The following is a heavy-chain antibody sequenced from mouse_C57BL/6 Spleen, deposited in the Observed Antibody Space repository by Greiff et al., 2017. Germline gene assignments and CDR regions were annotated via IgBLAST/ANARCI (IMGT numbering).Heavy chain of an antibody. J-gene: IGHJ4*01. D-gene: IGHD3-2*02. CDR3: TTGGVDSSGYDYAMDY. Sequence: EVQLQQSGAELVRPGASVTLSCTASGFNIKDDYMHWVKQRPEQGLEWIGWIDPENGDTEYASKFPGKATIPADTSSNTAYLQLSSLTSEDTAVYDGTTGGVDSSGYDYAMDYWGQGTSVTVAS. CDR2: IDPENGDT. V-gene: IGHV14-4*01. CDR1: GFNIKDDY.